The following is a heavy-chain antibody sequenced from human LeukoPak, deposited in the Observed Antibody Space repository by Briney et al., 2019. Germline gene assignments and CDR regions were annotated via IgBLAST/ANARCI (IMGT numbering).Heavy chain of an antibody. Sequence: SETLSLTCAVSGGSISSSSYYWGWIRQPLGKGLEWIGSIYYSGSTFYNPSLKSRVTISVDTSKNQFSLKLSSVTAADTAAYYCARERPLSYYNVLVQYYFDYWGQGTLVTVSS. CDR2: IYYSGST. CDR3: ARERPLSYYNVLVQYYFDY. J-gene: IGHJ4*02. V-gene: IGHV4-39*07. CDR1: GGSISSSSYY. D-gene: IGHD3-10*01.